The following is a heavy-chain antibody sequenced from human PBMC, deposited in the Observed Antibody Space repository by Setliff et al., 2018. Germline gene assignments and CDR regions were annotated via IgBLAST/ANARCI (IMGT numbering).Heavy chain of an antibody. CDR3: ARVITFGEVIRSPSYGMDV. J-gene: IGHJ6*02. V-gene: IGHV3-7*01. CDR1: GFSFSIYW. D-gene: IGHD3-16*01. Sequence: PGGSLSLSCAASGFSFSIYWMSWVRQAPGKGLVWVANIKQDGSEKYYVDSVKGRFTISRDNAKNSLYLQMNSLRAEDTPVYYCARVITFGEVIRSPSYGMDVWGQGTTVTVSS. CDR2: IKQDGSEK.